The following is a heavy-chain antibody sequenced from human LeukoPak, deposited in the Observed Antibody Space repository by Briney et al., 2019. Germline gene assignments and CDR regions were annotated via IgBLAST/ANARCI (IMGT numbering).Heavy chain of an antibody. V-gene: IGHV4-59*02. Sequence: SETLSLTCTDSGASVSSFYWNWIRQPPGKGLEWIGSMYYSGTTNYDPSFKSRVTISLDTSKNEFSLRLKSLTAADTAVYYCAGQVGARIRYYYTSGLDVWGQGTTVAVSS. J-gene: IGHJ6*02. D-gene: IGHD1-26*01. CDR1: GASVSSFY. CDR3: AGQVGARIRYYYTSGLDV. CDR2: MYYSGTT.